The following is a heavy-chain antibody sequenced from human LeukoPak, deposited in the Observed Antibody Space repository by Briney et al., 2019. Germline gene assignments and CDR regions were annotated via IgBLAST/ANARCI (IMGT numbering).Heavy chain of an antibody. CDR3: AKDNSVAGTVDY. Sequence: GGSLRLSCAASGFTFSSYAMSWVRQAPGEGLEWVSAISGSGGSTYYADSVKGRFTISRDNSKNTLYLQMYSLRAEDTAVYYCAKDNSVAGTVDYWGQGTLVTVSS. CDR2: ISGSGGST. V-gene: IGHV3-23*01. CDR1: GFTFSSYA. J-gene: IGHJ4*02. D-gene: IGHD6-19*01.